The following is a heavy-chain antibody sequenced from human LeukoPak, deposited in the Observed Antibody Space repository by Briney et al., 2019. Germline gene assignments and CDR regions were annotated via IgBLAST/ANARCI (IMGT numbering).Heavy chain of an antibody. CDR1: GITFSSYT. Sequence: TGGSLRLSCAVSGITFSSYTMSWVRQAPGKGLQWVSAISGSGDRTYYADSVKGRFTISRDNSKNTLYLQMNSLRAEDTAVYYCALGKYYFDYWGQGTLVTVSS. V-gene: IGHV3-23*01. CDR3: ALGKYYFDY. J-gene: IGHJ4*02. CDR2: ISGSGDRT.